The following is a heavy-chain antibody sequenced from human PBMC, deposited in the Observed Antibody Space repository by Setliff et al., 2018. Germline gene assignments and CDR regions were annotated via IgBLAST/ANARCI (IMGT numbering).Heavy chain of an antibody. D-gene: IGHD6-19*01. Sequence: PSETLSLTCTVPGGSISDNGYFWGWVRQPPGKGLEWIGEINHSGNTNYNPSLKSRVTISVDKSTNQFSLKLNSVTAADTAVYYCVRTDYSDGRYSMDVWGKGTTVTVSS. CDR1: GGSISDNGYF. V-gene: IGHV4-39*07. J-gene: IGHJ6*03. CDR3: VRTDYSDGRYSMDV. CDR2: INHSGNT.